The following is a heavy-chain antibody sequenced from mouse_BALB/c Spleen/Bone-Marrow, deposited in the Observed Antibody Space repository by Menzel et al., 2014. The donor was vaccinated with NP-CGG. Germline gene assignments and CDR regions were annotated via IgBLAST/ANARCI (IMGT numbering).Heavy chain of an antibody. V-gene: IGHV1-5*01. CDR3: TTLARNYFDY. CDR1: GYTFTSYW. CDR2: IYPGKSDT. Sequence: EVKLEESGAVLARPGASVKMSCKASGYTFTSYWMHWVKQRPGQGLEWIGTIYPGKSDTTYNQKFKGKAKLTAVTSTSTAYMELSSLTNEDSAVYYCTTLARNYFDYWGQGTTLTVSS. J-gene: IGHJ2*01. D-gene: IGHD3-1*01.